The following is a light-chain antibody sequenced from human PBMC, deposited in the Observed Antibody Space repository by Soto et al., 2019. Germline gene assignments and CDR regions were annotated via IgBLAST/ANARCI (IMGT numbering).Light chain of an antibody. J-gene: IGKJ4*01. CDR2: DAS. Sequence: EIVLTQSPPTLSLSPGERATLSCRASQSVSNYLAWYQQKPGQAPRLLIYDASNRATGIPARFSGSGSGTDFTLTISSLEPEDFAFYYCQKRSNWPPLTFGGGTKVEIK. CDR3: QKRSNWPPLT. CDR1: QSVSNY. V-gene: IGKV3-11*01.